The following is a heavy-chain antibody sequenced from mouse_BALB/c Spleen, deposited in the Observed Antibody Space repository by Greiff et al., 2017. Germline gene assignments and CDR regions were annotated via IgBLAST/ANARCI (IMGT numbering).Heavy chain of an antibody. CDR1: GFSLTSYG. D-gene: IGHD1-1*01. CDR3: ANTVVNYWYFDV. CDR2: IWSGGST. J-gene: IGHJ1*01. Sequence: VHLVESGPGLVQPSQSLSITCTVSGFSLTSYGVHWVRQSPGKGLEWLGVIWSGGSTDYNAAFISRLSISKDNSKSQVFFKMNSLQTDDTAMYYCANTVVNYWYFDVWGAGTTVTVSS. V-gene: IGHV2-2*01.